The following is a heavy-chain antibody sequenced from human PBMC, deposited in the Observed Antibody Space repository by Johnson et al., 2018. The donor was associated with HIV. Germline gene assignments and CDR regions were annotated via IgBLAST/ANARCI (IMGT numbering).Heavy chain of an antibody. CDR1: GFTVSSNY. CDR2: ISSGDRA. Sequence: VQLVQSGGGLIQPGGSLRLSCAASGFTVSSNYMSWVRQAPAKGLEWVSVISSGDRAFYADSVKGRFTISRDNSKNTLDLQMNSLRAEDTAVYYCAREGSQVAFDIWGQGTMVTVSS. J-gene: IGHJ3*02. V-gene: IGHV3-53*01. CDR3: AREGSQVAFDI.